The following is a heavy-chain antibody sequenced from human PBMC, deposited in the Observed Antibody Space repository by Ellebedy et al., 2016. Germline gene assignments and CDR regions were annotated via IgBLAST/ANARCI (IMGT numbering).Heavy chain of an antibody. CDR1: GGSISSYY. CDR2: IYYSGST. J-gene: IGHJ2*01. CDR3: ARGGYCSSTSCYRSYWYFDL. Sequence: SETLSLXXTVSGGSISSYYWSWIRQPPGKGLEWIGYIYYSGSTNYNPSLKSRVTISVDTSKNQFSLKLSSVTAADTAVYYCARGGYCSSTSCYRSYWYFDLWGRGTLVTVSS. D-gene: IGHD2-2*01. V-gene: IGHV4-59*01.